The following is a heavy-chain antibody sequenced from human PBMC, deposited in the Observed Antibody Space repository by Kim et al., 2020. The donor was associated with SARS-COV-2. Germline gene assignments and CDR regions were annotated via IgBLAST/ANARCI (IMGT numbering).Heavy chain of an antibody. D-gene: IGHD3-22*01. CDR1: GGSITSSNYY. V-gene: IGHV4-39*01. Sequence: SETLSLTCTVSGGSITSSNYYWGWIRQPPGKGLEWIANIHYSGSTYYNPSLKSRVTISVDTSKNQFSLKLNSVTAADTAVYYCARHYFDRSGYSPPGYWGQGTLVTVSS. CDR3: ARHYFDRSGYSPPGY. CDR2: IHYSGST. J-gene: IGHJ4*02.